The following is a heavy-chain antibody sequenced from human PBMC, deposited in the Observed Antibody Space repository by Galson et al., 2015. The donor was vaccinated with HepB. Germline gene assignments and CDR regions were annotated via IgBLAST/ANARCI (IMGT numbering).Heavy chain of an antibody. CDR2: ISSNGGST. V-gene: IGHV3-64D*06. CDR3: VKGSNCSSTSCSWHFDY. J-gene: IGHJ4*02. D-gene: IGHD2-2*01. Sequence: SLRLSCAASGFTFSSYAMHWVRQAPGEGLEYVSAISSNGGSTYYADSVKGRFTISRDNSKNTLYLQMSSLRAEDTAVYYCVKGSNCSSTSCSWHFDYWGQGTLVTVSS. CDR1: GFTFSSYA.